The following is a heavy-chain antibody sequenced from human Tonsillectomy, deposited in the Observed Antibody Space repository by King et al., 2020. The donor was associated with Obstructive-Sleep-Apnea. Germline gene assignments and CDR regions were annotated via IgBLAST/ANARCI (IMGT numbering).Heavy chain of an antibody. J-gene: IGHJ6*02. CDR3: ARATMVRGVIKRLLGNYYGMDV. CDR1: GFTFSSYS. D-gene: IGHD3-10*01. CDR2: ISSSSSTT. Sequence: VQLVESGGGLVQPGGSLRLSCAASGFTFSSYSMNWVRQAPGKGLEWVSYISSSSSTTYYADSVKGRFTISRDNAKNSLYLQMNSLRAEDTAVYYCARATMVRGVIKRLLGNYYGMDVWGQGTTVTVSS. V-gene: IGHV3-48*04.